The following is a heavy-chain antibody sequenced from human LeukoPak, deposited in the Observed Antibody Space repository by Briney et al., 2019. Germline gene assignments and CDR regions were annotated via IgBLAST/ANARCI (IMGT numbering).Heavy chain of an antibody. V-gene: IGHV3-33*01. CDR3: TRGWQGFDI. CDR2: IWYDGSNK. Sequence: GGSLRLSCAASGFIFSSYGMHWVRQAPGKGLEWVAVIWYDGSNKYYADSVKGRFTISRDNSKNTLYLQMSSLRAEDTAVYYCTRGWQGFDIWGQGTMVIVS. J-gene: IGHJ3*02. CDR1: GFIFSSYG.